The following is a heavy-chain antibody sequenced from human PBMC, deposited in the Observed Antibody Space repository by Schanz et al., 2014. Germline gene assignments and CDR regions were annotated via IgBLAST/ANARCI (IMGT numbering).Heavy chain of an antibody. CDR3: ARAPPPYSSSPYYWYYGMDV. J-gene: IGHJ6*02. D-gene: IGHD6-6*01. Sequence: QVQLVESGGGLVKPGGSLRLSCAASGFTFSDYYMNWIRQAPGKGLEWVSYISNSGYTIYYADSVKGRFTISRDNAKNPLLPQMNSLRAADTAVYYCARAPPPYSSSPYYWYYGMDVWGQGTTVTVSS. V-gene: IGHV3-11*01. CDR1: GFTFSDYY. CDR2: ISNSGYTI.